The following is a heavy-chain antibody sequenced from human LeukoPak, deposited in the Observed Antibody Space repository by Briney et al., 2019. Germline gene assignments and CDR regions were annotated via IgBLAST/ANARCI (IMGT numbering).Heavy chain of an antibody. J-gene: IGHJ6*03. V-gene: IGHV3-30*02. CDR2: IRYDGSNK. Sequence: GGSLRLSCAASGFTFSSYGMHWVRQAPGKGLEWVAVIRYDGSNKYYADSVKGRFTISRDNSKNTLYLQMNSLRAEDTAVYYCANPGIVGAPRLGYYYMDVWGKGTTVPVSS. D-gene: IGHD1-26*01. CDR3: ANPGIVGAPRLGYYYMDV. CDR1: GFTFSSYG.